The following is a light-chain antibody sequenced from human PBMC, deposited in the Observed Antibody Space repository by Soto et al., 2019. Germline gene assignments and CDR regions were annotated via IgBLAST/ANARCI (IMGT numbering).Light chain of an antibody. V-gene: IGKV4-1*01. CDR2: WAS. CDR1: QNILYSSNNKNY. J-gene: IGKJ1*01. CDR3: QQYYGSPWT. Sequence: DIVMTQSPDSLAVSLGERATIDCKSSQNILYSSNNKNYLAWYQQKPGQPPRLLFYWASTRESGVPDRFSGSASGAHFTLTINGLQPEDVAVYCCQQYYGSPWTFGQGTKVEVK.